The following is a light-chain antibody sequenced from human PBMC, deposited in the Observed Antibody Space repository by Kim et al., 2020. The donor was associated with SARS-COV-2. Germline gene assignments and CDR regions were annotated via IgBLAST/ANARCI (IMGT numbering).Light chain of an antibody. CDR2: LNSDGSH. CDR1: SGHSSYA. Sequence: QLVLTQSPSASASLGASVKLTCTLSSGHSSYAIAWHQQQPEKGPRYLMKLNSDGSHSKGDGIPDRFSGSSSGAERYLTISSLQSEDEADYYCQTWGTGVLVFCGGTQLTVL. CDR3: QTWGTGVLV. J-gene: IGLJ2*01. V-gene: IGLV4-69*01.